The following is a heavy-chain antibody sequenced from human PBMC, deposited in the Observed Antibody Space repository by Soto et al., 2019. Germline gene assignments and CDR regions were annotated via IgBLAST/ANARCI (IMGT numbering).Heavy chain of an antibody. D-gene: IGHD5-12*01. CDR1: GFTFSDYY. J-gene: IGHJ3*02. Sequence: LRLSCAASGFTFSDYYMSWIRQAPGKGLEWVSYISSSSSYTNYADSVKGRFTISRDNAKNSLYLQMNSLRAEDTAVYYCARDGDGYNYPDAFDIWGQGTMVTVSS. V-gene: IGHV3-11*06. CDR2: ISSSSSYT. CDR3: ARDGDGYNYPDAFDI.